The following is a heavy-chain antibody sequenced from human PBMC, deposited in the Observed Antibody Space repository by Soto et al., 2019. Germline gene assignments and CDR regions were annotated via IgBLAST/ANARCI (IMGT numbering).Heavy chain of an antibody. CDR1: GFTFSSNG. Sequence: QVQLVESGGGVVQPGRSLRLPCAASGFTFSSNGMHWVRQAPGKGLEWVALVAYDGSKTYYGDSVRGRFTISRDNSENTLYPQMNSLRAEDTTVYYCARWVGGSMYDNSGKYDSWGQGTLVTVSS. D-gene: IGHD3-22*01. J-gene: IGHJ5*01. V-gene: IGHV3-30*03. CDR3: ARWVGGSMYDNSGKYDS. CDR2: VAYDGSKT.